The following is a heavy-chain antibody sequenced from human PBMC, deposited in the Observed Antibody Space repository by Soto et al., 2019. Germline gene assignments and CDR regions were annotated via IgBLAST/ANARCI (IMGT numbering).Heavy chain of an antibody. CDR1: GGSISSGGYY. V-gene: IGHV4-31*03. D-gene: IGHD2-2*01. Sequence: QVQLQESGPGLVKPSQTLSLTCTVSGGSISSGGYYWSWIRQHPGKGLEWIGYIYYSGSTYYNPSLKSRVTISVDTSKNQFSLELSSVTAADTAVYYCARDREYQLLKGNWFDPWGQGTLVTVSS. CDR2: IYYSGST. CDR3: ARDREYQLLKGNWFDP. J-gene: IGHJ5*02.